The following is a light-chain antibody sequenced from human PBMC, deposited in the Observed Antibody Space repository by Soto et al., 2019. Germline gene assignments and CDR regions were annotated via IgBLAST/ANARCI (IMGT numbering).Light chain of an antibody. V-gene: IGKV1-5*01. J-gene: IGKJ1*01. CDR2: DAS. Sequence: SQLTQSPSSLSASVGDRVTITCRSSHNIDRWLAWYQQKPGKAPKLLIYDASTLETGVPSRFSGSGSGREFTLTISSLQPGDFATYYCQHCDTGWPFGQGTKVDIK. CDR1: HNIDRW. CDR3: QHCDTGWP.